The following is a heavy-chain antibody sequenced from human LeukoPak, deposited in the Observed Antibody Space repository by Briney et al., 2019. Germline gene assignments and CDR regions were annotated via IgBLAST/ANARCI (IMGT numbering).Heavy chain of an antibody. CDR3: ARLGFCRGDNCLDDY. Sequence: SETLSLTCTVSGGSMSPYYWSCMRQPPGKGPEYVGYIFYTGGTNYNPSLERRVTVSLDTSKNQFSLKRSSVTATDTAVYYCARLGFCRGDNCLDDYWGQGTLVTVSS. CDR2: IFYTGGT. V-gene: IGHV4-59*08. D-gene: IGHD2-15*01. CDR1: GGSMSPYY. J-gene: IGHJ4*02.